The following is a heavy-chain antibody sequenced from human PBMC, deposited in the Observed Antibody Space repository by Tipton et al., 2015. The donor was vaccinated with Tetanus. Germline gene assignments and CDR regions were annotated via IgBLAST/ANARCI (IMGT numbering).Heavy chain of an antibody. CDR2: VHYSGST. J-gene: IGHJ4*02. D-gene: IGHD6-13*01. Sequence: TLSLTCTVSGGSISSYYWTWIRQPPGRGLEWIGYVHYSGSTNYSPSLRSRVTLSVDTSKNQFSLKLSSVTAADTAVYYCARGGIVAAGGGLDYWGQGTLVTVSS. CDR3: ARGGIVAAGGGLDY. V-gene: IGHV4-59*01. CDR1: GGSISSYY.